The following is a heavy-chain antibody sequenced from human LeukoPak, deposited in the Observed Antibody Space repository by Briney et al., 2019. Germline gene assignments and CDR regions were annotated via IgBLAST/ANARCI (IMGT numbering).Heavy chain of an antibody. J-gene: IGHJ4*02. V-gene: IGHV3-23*01. Sequence: GGSLRLSCAASGFTFSSYAMSWVRQAPGKGLEWVSAISGSGGSTYYADSVKGRFTISRDNSKNTLYLQVNSLRAEDTAVYYCAKANSYDFWSGYYSPFDYWGQGTLVTVSS. CDR2: ISGSGGST. D-gene: IGHD3-3*01. CDR1: GFTFSSYA. CDR3: AKANSYDFWSGYYSPFDY.